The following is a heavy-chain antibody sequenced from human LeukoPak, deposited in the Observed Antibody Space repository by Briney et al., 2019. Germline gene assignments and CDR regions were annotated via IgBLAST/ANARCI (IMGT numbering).Heavy chain of an antibody. CDR2: ISGSGGST. CDR3: AKVRGSSWYYSD. Sequence: GGSLRLSCAASGFTFSSYAMSWVRQAPGKGLEWVSAISGSGGSTYYADSVKGRFTISRDNSKNTLYLQMNSLRAKDTAVYYCAKVRGSSWYYSDWGQGTLVTVSS. J-gene: IGHJ4*02. D-gene: IGHD6-13*01. V-gene: IGHV3-23*01. CDR1: GFTFSSYA.